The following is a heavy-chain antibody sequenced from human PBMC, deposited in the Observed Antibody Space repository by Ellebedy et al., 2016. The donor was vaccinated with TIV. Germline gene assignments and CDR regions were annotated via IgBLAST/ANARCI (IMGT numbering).Heavy chain of an antibody. V-gene: IGHV3-23*01. CDR3: ARDPVGVGPAFDV. J-gene: IGHJ3*01. CDR1: GLTFSSHA. Sequence: GESLKISCAASGLTFSSHAMSWVRQAPGKGLEWVSSITESGGNTYYADSVKGRFTTPRDNSKDTRYLQMNSLRAEDTAIYYCARDPVGVGPAFDVWGQGTMVTVSS. D-gene: IGHD4-23*01. CDR2: ITESGGNT.